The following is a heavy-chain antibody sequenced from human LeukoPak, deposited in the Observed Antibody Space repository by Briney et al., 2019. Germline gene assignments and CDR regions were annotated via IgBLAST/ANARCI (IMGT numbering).Heavy chain of an antibody. CDR1: GGSFSGYY. Sequence: SETLSLTCAVYGGSFSGYYWSWIRQPPGKGLEWIGEIYHSGSTNYNPSLKSRVTISVDTSKNQFSLKLSSVTAADTAVYYCARGKRLLYCSITSCQNNWFDPWGQGTLVTVSS. D-gene: IGHD2-2*01. CDR3: ARGKRLLYCSITSCQNNWFDP. CDR2: IYHSGST. V-gene: IGHV4-34*01. J-gene: IGHJ5*02.